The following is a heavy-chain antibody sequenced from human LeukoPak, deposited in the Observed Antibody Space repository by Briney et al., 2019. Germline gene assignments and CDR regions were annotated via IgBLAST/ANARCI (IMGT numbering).Heavy chain of an antibody. Sequence: GGSLRLSCAASGFTFSSYAMSWVRQAPGKGLDWVSSISGRGDSTYYADSVKGRFTLSRDNSKNTLYLQMNSLRADDTAVYYCAKDGGNIVVVVAAMHYWGQGTLVTVSS. J-gene: IGHJ4*02. D-gene: IGHD2-15*01. V-gene: IGHV3-23*01. CDR1: GFTFSSYA. CDR2: ISGRGDST. CDR3: AKDGGNIVVVVAAMHY.